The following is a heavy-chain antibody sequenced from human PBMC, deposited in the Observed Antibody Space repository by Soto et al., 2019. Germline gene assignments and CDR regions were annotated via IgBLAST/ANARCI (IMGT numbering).Heavy chain of an antibody. Sequence: QVLLQESGPGLVQPSETLSLTCTVSGGSMNYYYWSWIRQSPGKGLEWIGYVYYSGTTYYNPSLQSRVTISIDTSQNQFSLKLRSVTAAVSAIYYCARAGSSWRSFFDSWGRGTLVTVSS. CDR1: GGSMNYYY. CDR3: ARAGSSWRSFFDS. CDR2: VYYSGTT. J-gene: IGHJ4*02. D-gene: IGHD6-13*01. V-gene: IGHV4-59*01.